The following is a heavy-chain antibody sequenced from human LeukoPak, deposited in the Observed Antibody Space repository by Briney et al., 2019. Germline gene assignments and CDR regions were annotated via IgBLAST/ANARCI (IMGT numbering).Heavy chain of an antibody. J-gene: IGHJ6*03. CDR1: GFTFSSYS. Sequence: GGSLRLSCAASGFTFSSYSMNWVRQAPGKGLEWVSSISSSSSYIYYADSVKGRFTISRDNAENSLYLQMNSLRAEDTAVYYCARVPSTGYMDVWGKGTTVTISS. D-gene: IGHD2-8*02. CDR2: ISSSSSYI. CDR3: ARVPSTGYMDV. V-gene: IGHV3-21*01.